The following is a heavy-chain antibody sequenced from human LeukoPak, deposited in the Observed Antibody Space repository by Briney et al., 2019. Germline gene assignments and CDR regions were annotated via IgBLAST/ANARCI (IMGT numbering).Heavy chain of an antibody. V-gene: IGHV1-18*04. CDR2: ISPYNGDT. D-gene: IGHD2-15*01. CDR3: ARDIGYCSGGTCSPYCDY. Sequence: GASVKVSCKASGYTFTSYGISWVRQAPGQGPEWMGWISPYNGDTNYAQRLQGRVTMTTDTSTSTAHMELRSLRSDDTAVYYCARDIGYCSGGTCSPYCDYWGQGTLVTVSS. CDR1: GYTFTSYG. J-gene: IGHJ4*02.